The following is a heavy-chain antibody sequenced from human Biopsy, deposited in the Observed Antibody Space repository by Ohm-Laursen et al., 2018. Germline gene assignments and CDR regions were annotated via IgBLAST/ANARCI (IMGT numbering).Heavy chain of an antibody. CDR3: ARDPHGEGRDYGSYFDY. CDR1: GYPFITYG. V-gene: IGHV1-18*01. CDR2: ISAYNGHT. J-gene: IGHJ4*02. D-gene: IGHD4-17*01. Sequence: SSVKVSCKASGYPFITYGISWVRQAPGQGLEWMGWISAYNGHTKFTRKFQDRVTMTTDTSTTTAYMDLRSLRSDDTAVYYCARDPHGEGRDYGSYFDYWGQGTLVTVSS.